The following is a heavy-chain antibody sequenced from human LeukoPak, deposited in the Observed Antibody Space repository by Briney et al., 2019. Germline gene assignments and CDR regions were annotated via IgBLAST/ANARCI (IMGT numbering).Heavy chain of an antibody. V-gene: IGHV4-59*01. CDR3: ARDQMVRGVIKSDAFDI. D-gene: IGHD3-10*01. CDR1: GGSITSYY. CDR2: IYYSGST. J-gene: IGHJ3*02. Sequence: PSDTLSLTCTVSGGSITSYYWSWIRQPPGKGLEWIGYIYYSGSTNYNPSLKSRVTISVDTSNNQFSLKLSSVTAADTAVYYCARDQMVRGVIKSDAFDIWGQGTMVTVSS.